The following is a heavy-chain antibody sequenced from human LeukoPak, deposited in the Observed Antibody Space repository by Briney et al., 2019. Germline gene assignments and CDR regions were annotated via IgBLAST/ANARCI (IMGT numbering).Heavy chain of an antibody. CDR2: MSFDGSHQ. CDR1: GFTFSNYA. CDR3: ARQRVGYFTS. J-gene: IGHJ5*02. V-gene: IGHV3-30*01. Sequence: GGSLRLSCADSGFTFSNYAMHWVRQAPGKGLEWVALMSFDGSHQYYADSVKGRFTISRDNSNNTVFLQMNSLRTEDTAVYYCARQRVGYFTSWGQGTPVTVSS. D-gene: IGHD2-8*01.